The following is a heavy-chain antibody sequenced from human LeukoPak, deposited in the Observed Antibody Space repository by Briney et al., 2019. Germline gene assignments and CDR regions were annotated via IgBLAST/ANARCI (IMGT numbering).Heavy chain of an antibody. CDR1: GFPFITHS. J-gene: IGHJ4*02. V-gene: IGHV3-21*01. D-gene: IGHD3-9*01. CDR2: ISSSGDYI. CDR3: ARVSGYWFDY. Sequence: GGSLRLSCAACGFPFITHSMNWVRQAPGKGLEWVSSISSSGDYIYYADSVKGRFTISRDNAKNSLYLQMNSLRAEDTAVYYCARVSGYWFDYWGQGTLVTVSS.